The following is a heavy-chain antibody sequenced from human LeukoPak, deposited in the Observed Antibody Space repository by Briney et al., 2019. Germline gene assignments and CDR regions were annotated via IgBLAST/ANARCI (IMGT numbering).Heavy chain of an antibody. CDR3: AKDKAARYYDSSGYYDY. D-gene: IGHD3-22*01. CDR1: GFTFSSYA. J-gene: IGHJ4*02. CDR2: ISGSGGST. V-gene: IGHV3-23*01. Sequence: GGSLRLSCAASGFTFSSYAMSWVRQAPGKGLEWVSAISGSGGSTYYADSVKGRFTISRDNSKNTLYLQMNSLRAEDTAVYYCAKDKAARYYDSSGYYDYWGQGTLVTVSS.